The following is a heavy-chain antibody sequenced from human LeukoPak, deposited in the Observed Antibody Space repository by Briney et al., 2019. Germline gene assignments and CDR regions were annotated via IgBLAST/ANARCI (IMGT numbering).Heavy chain of an antibody. CDR3: ARDEHQYYSESSGRFDF. D-gene: IGHD3-22*01. J-gene: IGHJ4*02. Sequence: GGSLRLSSVASGLTFSFYWMAWVRQAPGKGLEWVANIKQDGSEKYYVDSARGRFTISRDNAKNSLYLQMNSLRAEDTAVYYCARDEHQYYSESSGRFDFWGQGALVTVSS. CDR2: IKQDGSEK. CDR1: GLTFSFYW. V-gene: IGHV3-7*04.